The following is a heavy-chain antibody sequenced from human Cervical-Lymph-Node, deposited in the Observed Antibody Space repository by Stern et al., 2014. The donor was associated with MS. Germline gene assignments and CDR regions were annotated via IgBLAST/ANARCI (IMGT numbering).Heavy chain of an antibody. Sequence: EMQLVESGGGLVKPGGSLRLSCAASGFTFSSYSMNWVRQAPGKGLEWVAYISSGGSYIYYADSMKGRVTISRDNAKNSLYLQMNSLRAEDTAVYYCARGRGGNYRYYFDYWGQGTLVTVSS. CDR3: ARGRGGNYRYYFDY. V-gene: IGHV3-21*01. D-gene: IGHD4-23*01. CDR2: ISSGGSYI. CDR1: GFTFSSYS. J-gene: IGHJ4*02.